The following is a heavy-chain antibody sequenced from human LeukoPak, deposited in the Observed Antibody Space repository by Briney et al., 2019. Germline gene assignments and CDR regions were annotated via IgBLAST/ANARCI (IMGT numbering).Heavy chain of an antibody. Sequence: ASVKVSCKASGYTFTSYGISWVRQAPGQGLEWMEWISAYNGNTNYAQKLQGRVTMTTDTSTSTAYMELRSLRSDDTAVYYCARLYDFWSGSNQHVGGNYDYWGQGTLVTVSS. CDR2: ISAYNGNT. V-gene: IGHV1-18*01. CDR3: ARLYDFWSGSNQHVGGNYDY. J-gene: IGHJ4*02. D-gene: IGHD3-3*01. CDR1: GYTFTSYG.